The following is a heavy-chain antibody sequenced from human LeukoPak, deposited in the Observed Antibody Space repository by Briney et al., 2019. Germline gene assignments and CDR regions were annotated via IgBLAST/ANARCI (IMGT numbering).Heavy chain of an antibody. CDR2: ISAYNGNT. CDR1: GYTFTSYG. D-gene: IGHD2-15*01. V-gene: IGHV1-18*01. Sequence: ASVKVSCKASGYTFTSYGISWVRQAPGQGLEWMGWISAYNGNTNYAQKLQGRVTMTTDTSTSTAYMELRSLRSDDTAVYYCARIFYCSGGSCYAPFDYWGQGTLVTVSS. J-gene: IGHJ4*02. CDR3: ARIFYCSGGSCYAPFDY.